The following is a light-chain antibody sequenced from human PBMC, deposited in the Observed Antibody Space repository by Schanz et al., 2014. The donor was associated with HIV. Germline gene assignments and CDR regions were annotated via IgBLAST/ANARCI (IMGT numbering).Light chain of an antibody. CDR3: ATWDDSLNAWV. CDR1: SSDVGGYNY. J-gene: IGLJ3*02. CDR2: DVS. V-gene: IGLV2-14*03. Sequence: QSALTQPASVSGSPGQSITISCTGTSSDVGGYNYVSWYQQHPGKAPKLMIYDVSKRPSGVPDRFSGSKSGNSASLTVSGLQTEDEADYYCATWDDSLNAWVFGGGTKLTVL.